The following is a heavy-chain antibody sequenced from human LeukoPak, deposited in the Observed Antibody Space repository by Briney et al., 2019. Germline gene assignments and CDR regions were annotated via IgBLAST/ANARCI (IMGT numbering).Heavy chain of an antibody. Sequence: GKGLEWVSAIHTSGDTCYADSVKGRFTISRDTSKNTLYLQINSLRVEDTAVYYCIVFGDSNHWGQGTLVTVSS. V-gene: IGHV3-53*01. D-gene: IGHD4-17*01. J-gene: IGHJ5*02. CDR3: IVFGDSNH. CDR2: IHTSGDT.